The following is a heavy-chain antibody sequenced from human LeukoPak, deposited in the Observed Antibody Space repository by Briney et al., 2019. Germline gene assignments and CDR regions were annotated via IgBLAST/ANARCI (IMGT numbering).Heavy chain of an antibody. D-gene: IGHD7-27*01. V-gene: IGHV3-21*01. CDR1: GVSFSSVG. CDR3: ARNWGNYWYFDL. Sequence: IVSCAAPGVSFSSVGMGGGRMIPGKGLEWVSSITSTSSYIKYADSVKGRFTISRDNAKNSLYLQRNSLRAEDTALYYCARNWGNYWYFDLWGRGTLVTVSS. CDR2: ITSTSSYI. J-gene: IGHJ2*01.